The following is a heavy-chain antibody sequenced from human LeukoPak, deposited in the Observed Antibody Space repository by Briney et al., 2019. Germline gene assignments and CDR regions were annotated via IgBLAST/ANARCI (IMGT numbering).Heavy chain of an antibody. CDR2: MNPNSGNT. Sequence: ASVKVSCKASGYTFTSYDINWVRQATGQGLEWMGWMNPNSGNTGYAQKFQGRVTMTRNTSISTAYMELSSLRSEDTAVYYCARDILKWSRSGYSFDYWGQGTLVTDSS. V-gene: IGHV1-8*01. CDR1: GYTFTSYD. CDR3: ARDILKWSRSGYSFDY. J-gene: IGHJ4*02. D-gene: IGHD3-22*01.